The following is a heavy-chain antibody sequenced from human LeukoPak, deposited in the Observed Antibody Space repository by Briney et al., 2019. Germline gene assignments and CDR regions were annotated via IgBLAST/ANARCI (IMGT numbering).Heavy chain of an antibody. J-gene: IGHJ6*02. CDR1: GYTLTELS. D-gene: IGHD2-15*01. Sequence: ASVKVSCKVSGYTLTELSMHWVRQAPGKGLEWMGGFDPEDGETIYAQKFQGRVTMTEDTSTDTAYMELNSLRAEDTAVYYCARDIQWGYCSGGSCYSLYYGMDVWGQGTTVTVSS. CDR3: ARDIQWGYCSGGSCYSLYYGMDV. V-gene: IGHV1-24*01. CDR2: FDPEDGET.